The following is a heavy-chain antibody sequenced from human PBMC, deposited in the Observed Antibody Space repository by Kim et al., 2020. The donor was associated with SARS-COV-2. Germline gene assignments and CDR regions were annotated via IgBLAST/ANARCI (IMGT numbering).Heavy chain of an antibody. CDR3: ARQGAVAGTHFDY. CDR2: IYYSGST. CDR1: GGSISSSSYY. Sequence: SETLSPTCTVSGGSISSSSYYWGWIRQPPGKGLEWIGSIYYSGSTYYNPSLKSRVTISVDTSKNQFSLKLSSVTAADTAVYYCARQGAVAGTHFDYWGQGTLVTVSS. J-gene: IGHJ4*02. V-gene: IGHV4-39*01. D-gene: IGHD6-19*01.